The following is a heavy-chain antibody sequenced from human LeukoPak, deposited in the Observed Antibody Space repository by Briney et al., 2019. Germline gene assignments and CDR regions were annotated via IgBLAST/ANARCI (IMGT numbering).Heavy chain of an antibody. Sequence: PSETLSLTCAVYGGSLSGYWWDWIRQPPGKGLEWIGEINHSGSTNYNPSLKSRVTISVDTSKNQFSLNLSSVTAADTAVYYCAGQIGARHRPIYWGRGNLVTVSS. CDR1: GGSLSGYW. J-gene: IGHJ4*02. CDR3: AGQIGARHRPIY. V-gene: IGHV4-34*01. CDR2: INHSGST. D-gene: IGHD6-6*01.